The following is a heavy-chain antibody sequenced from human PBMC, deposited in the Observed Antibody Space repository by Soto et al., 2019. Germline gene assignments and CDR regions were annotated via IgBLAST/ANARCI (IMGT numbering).Heavy chain of an antibody. CDR3: ASALPVAKGGFDP. CDR2: IYTAGGT. J-gene: IGHJ5*02. V-gene: IGHV3-53*02. D-gene: IGHD2-2*01. Sequence: EVQLVETGGGLIQPGGSLRLSCAASGFTVSNTYITWVRQPPGKGLECVSVIYTAGGTNYADSVKGRFIISRDNSKNTLYLQMNSLRAEDTAVYYCASALPVAKGGFDPWGQGTLVTVSS. CDR1: GFTVSNTY.